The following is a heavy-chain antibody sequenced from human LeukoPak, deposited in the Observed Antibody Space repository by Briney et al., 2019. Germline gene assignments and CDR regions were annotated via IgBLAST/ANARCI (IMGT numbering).Heavy chain of an antibody. D-gene: IGHD6-13*01. CDR3: AVSAEKQLVYFDF. CDR2: IIPVFDTA. CDR1: GDTFSNYD. J-gene: IGHJ4*02. Sequence: ASVKVSCKASGDTFSNYDVTWVRQAPGQGLEWMGRIIPVFDTAKYAQNFQGRVTMTTDESSSTAYMELYSLRSEDTAVYYCAVSAEKQLVYFDFWGQGTLVTVSS. V-gene: IGHV1-69*05.